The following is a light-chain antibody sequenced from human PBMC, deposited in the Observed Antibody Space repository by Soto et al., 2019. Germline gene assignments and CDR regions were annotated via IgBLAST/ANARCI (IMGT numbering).Light chain of an antibody. Sequence: QSVLTQPASVSGSPGQSITISCTGTSSDVGAFKLVSWYQQYPGKAPKLLIYDGSKRPSGGSDRFSGSKSGNTASLTISGLQAEDEADYYCCSYAGRSTVVFGGGTKLTVL. CDR2: DGS. CDR1: SSDVGAFKL. CDR3: CSYAGRSTVV. J-gene: IGLJ2*01. V-gene: IGLV2-23*01.